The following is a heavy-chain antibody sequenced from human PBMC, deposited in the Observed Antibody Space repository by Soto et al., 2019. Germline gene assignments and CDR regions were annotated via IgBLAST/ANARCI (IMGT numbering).Heavy chain of an antibody. Sequence: GASVKVSWKVSGYTLTELSMHWVRQAPGKGLEWMGGFDPEDGETIYAQKFQGRVTMTEDTSTDTAYMELSSLRSEDTAVYYCATSTLEIWFGDFDYWGQGTLVTVSS. J-gene: IGHJ4*02. CDR3: ATSTLEIWFGDFDY. CDR2: FDPEDGET. V-gene: IGHV1-24*01. D-gene: IGHD3-10*01. CDR1: GYTLTELS.